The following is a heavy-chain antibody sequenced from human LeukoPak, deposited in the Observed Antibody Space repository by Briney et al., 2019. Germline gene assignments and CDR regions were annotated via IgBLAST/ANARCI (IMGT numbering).Heavy chain of an antibody. D-gene: IGHD1-26*01. Sequence: PGGSLRLSCAASGFTFSSYAMHWVRQAPGKGLEWVAVISYDGSNKYYADSVKGRFTISRDNSKNTLYLQMNSLRAEDTAVYYCARDIGDVGAMGGGAFDIWGQGTMVTVSS. V-gene: IGHV3-30-3*01. CDR2: ISYDGSNK. J-gene: IGHJ3*02. CDR3: ARDIGDVGAMGGGAFDI. CDR1: GFTFSSYA.